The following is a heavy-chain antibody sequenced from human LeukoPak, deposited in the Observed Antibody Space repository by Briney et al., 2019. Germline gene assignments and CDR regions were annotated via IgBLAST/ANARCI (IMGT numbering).Heavy chain of an antibody. CDR2: ISDDGSNK. CDR3: AKDLPPGIAVAGYYFDY. V-gene: IGHV3-30*18. J-gene: IGHJ4*02. CDR1: GFTFRSYG. Sequence: GRSLRLSCAASGFTFRSYGMHWVRQAPGKGLEWVAVISDDGSNKYYADSVKGRFTISRDNSKNTLYLQMNSLRAEDTAVYYCAKDLPPGIAVAGYYFDYWGQGTLVTVSS. D-gene: IGHD6-19*01.